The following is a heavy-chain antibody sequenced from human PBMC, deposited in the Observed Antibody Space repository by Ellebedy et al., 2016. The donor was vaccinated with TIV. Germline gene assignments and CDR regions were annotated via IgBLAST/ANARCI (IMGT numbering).Heavy chain of an antibody. CDR2: IIPIFGTA. J-gene: IGHJ4*02. V-gene: IGHV1-69*13. CDR3: ARGSSDCSSASCPFDY. CDR1: GGTFSSSS. D-gene: IGHD2-2*01. Sequence: SVKVSXXASGGTFSSSSISWVRQAPGQGLEWMGGIIPIFGTANYAQSFQGRVTITADESTSTTYMELSSLRPEDTAMYYCARGSSDCSSASCPFDYWGQGTLVTVSS.